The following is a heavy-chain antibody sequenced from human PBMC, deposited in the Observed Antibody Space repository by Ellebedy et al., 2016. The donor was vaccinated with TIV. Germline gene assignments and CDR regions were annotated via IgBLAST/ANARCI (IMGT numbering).Heavy chain of an antibody. Sequence: GESLKISXEGSGYRFTTYWIGWARRMPGKGLEWMGITYPDDSDTRYSPSIQGQVTISADKSISTAYLQWSSLKASDTAMYYCARQSLDGAYYFDYWGQGTLVTVTS. CDR3: ARQSLDGAYYFDY. CDR2: TYPDDSDT. V-gene: IGHV5-51*01. D-gene: IGHD1-1*01. CDR1: GYRFTTYW. J-gene: IGHJ4*02.